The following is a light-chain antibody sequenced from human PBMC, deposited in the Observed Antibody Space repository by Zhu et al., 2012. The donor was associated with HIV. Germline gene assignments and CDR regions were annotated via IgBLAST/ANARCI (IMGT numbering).Light chain of an antibody. CDR3: QQYYTPSYT. CDR1: QSVYKF. Sequence: DIQMTQSPSTLSASVGDRVTITCRASQSVYKFLAWYQQKPEKAPKLLIYEASHLETGVPSRFGGSGSETEFTLTISSLQPDDFASYSCQQYYTPSYTFGQGTKLQIK. V-gene: IGKV1-5*03. CDR2: EAS. J-gene: IGKJ2*01.